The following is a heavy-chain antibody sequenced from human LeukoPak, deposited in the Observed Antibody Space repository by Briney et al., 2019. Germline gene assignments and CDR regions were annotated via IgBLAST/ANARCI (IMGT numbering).Heavy chain of an antibody. Sequence: AGGSLRLSCAASGFTVSSNYMSWVRQAPGKGLEWVSVIYGGGGTYYADSVTGRFTISRDNSKNTVYRQMNSLRAEDTAVYYCARDTSGYYAMDVWGQGTTVTVSS. CDR3: ARDTSGYYAMDV. D-gene: IGHD2-2*01. J-gene: IGHJ6*02. CDR1: GFTVSSNY. V-gene: IGHV3-53*01. CDR2: IYGGGGT.